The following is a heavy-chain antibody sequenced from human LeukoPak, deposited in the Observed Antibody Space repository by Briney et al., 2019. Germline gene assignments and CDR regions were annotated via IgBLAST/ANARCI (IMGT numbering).Heavy chain of an antibody. J-gene: IGHJ4*02. CDR3: AKDTGYCSSTSCYRFDY. V-gene: IGHV3-23*01. Sequence: LPGGSLRLSCAASGFTFSSYGMSWVRQAPGKGLEWVSAISGSGGSTYYADSVKGRFTISRDNSKNTLYLQMNSLRAEDTAVYYCAKDTGYCSSTSCYRFDYWSQGTLVTVSS. CDR1: GFTFSSYG. D-gene: IGHD2-2*02. CDR2: ISGSGGST.